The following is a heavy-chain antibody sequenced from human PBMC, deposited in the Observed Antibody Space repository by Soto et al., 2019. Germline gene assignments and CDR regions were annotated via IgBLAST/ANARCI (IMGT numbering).Heavy chain of an antibody. CDR3: ARGIGIVGAIDY. D-gene: IGHD1-26*01. V-gene: IGHV3-30-3*01. J-gene: IGHJ4*02. CDR1: GFTFSSYA. CDR2: ISYDGSNK. Sequence: GGSLRLSCAASGFTFSSYAMHWVRQAPGKGLEWVAVISYDGSNKYYADSVKGRFTISRDNSKNTLYLQMNSLRAEDTAVYYCARGIGIVGAIDYWGQGTLVTVSS.